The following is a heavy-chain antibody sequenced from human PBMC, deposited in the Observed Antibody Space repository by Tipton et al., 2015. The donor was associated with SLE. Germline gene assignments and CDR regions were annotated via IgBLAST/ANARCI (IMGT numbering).Heavy chain of an antibody. CDR1: GVSISSYY. CDR3: ARGGYFNWFDP. V-gene: IGHV4-59*01. Sequence: LRLSCTVSGVSISSYYWSWIRQPPGKGLEWIGYIYYSGSTNYNPSLKSRVTISVDTSKNQFSLKLSSVTAADTAVYYCARGGYFNWFDPWGQGTLVGVSS. D-gene: IGHD3-22*01. J-gene: IGHJ5*02. CDR2: IYYSGST.